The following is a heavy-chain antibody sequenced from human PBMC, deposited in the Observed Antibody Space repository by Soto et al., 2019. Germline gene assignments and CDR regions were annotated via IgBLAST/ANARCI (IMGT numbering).Heavy chain of an antibody. V-gene: IGHV4-31*03. J-gene: IGHJ4*02. CDR1: GGSISSGGYY. Sequence: TLSLTCTVSGGSISSGGYYWSGIRQHPGKGLEWIGYIYYSGSTYYNPSLKSRVTISVDTSKNQFSLKLSSVTAADTAVYNCAIGHYDILTGYLRGIDYWGQGTLVTVSS. CDR3: AIGHYDILTGYLRGIDY. CDR2: IYYSGST. D-gene: IGHD3-9*01.